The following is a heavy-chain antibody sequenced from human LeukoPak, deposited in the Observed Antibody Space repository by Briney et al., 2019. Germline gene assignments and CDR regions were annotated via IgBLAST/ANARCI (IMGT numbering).Heavy chain of an antibody. CDR3: ARVPNSSSWYLARYYYGMDV. Sequence: GRSLRLSCAASGFTFSSYAMHWVRQAPGKGLEWVAVISYDGSNKYYADSVKGRFTISRDNSKNTLYLQMNSLRAEDTAVYYCARVPNSSSWYLARYYYGMDVWGQGTTVTVSS. D-gene: IGHD6-13*01. CDR1: GFTFSSYA. V-gene: IGHV3-30-3*01. CDR2: ISYDGSNK. J-gene: IGHJ6*02.